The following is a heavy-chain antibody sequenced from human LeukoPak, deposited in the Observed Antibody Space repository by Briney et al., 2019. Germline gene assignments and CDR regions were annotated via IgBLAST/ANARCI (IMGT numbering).Heavy chain of an antibody. CDR3: ARVGYDSSGRFDY. J-gene: IGHJ4*02. D-gene: IGHD3-22*01. Sequence: GSLRLSCAASGFTFSDYYMTWIRQAPGKGLEWVLYISSSGSIIYYADSVKGRFIISRDNAKNSLYLQMNSLRAEDTAVYFCARVGYDSSGRFDYWGQGTLVTVSS. CDR1: GFTFSDYY. V-gene: IGHV3-11*04. CDR2: ISSSGSII.